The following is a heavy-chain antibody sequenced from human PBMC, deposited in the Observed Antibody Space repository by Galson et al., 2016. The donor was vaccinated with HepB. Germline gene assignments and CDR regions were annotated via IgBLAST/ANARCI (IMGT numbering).Heavy chain of an antibody. D-gene: IGHD3-10*01. CDR3: ASHNLHYLISGNYFS. CDR1: GASFTSYS. V-gene: IGHV4-34*01. CDR2: IYHTGNT. J-gene: IGHJ5*02. Sequence: ETLSLTCAVYGASFTSYSWTWIRQSPGKGLEWIGQIYHTGNTDYNPSLKSRVTISMDTSKSQFSLRLISVTAADTAMYYCASHNLHYLISGNYFSWGQGALIIVSS.